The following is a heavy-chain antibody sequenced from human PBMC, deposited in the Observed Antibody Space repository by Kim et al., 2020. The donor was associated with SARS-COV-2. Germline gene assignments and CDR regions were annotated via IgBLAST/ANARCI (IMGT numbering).Heavy chain of an antibody. CDR3: ARDLPCGSTSCTQDAFDI. CDR2: TYYRSKWYN. V-gene: IGHV6-1*01. J-gene: IGHJ3*02. Sequence: SQTLSLTCAISGDSVSSNSAAWNWIRQSPSRGLEWLGRTYYRSKWYNDYAVSVKSRITINPDTSKNQFSLQLNSVTPEDTAVYYCARDLPCGSTSCTQDAFDIWGQGTMVTVSS. CDR1: GDSVSSNSAA. D-gene: IGHD2-2*01.